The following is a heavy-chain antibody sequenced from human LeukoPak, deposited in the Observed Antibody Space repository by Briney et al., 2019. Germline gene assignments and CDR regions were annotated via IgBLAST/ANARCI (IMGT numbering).Heavy chain of an antibody. CDR2: IWYDGSNK. D-gene: IGHD3-3*01. CDR1: GFTFSSYG. V-gene: IGHV3-33*01. Sequence: GGSLRLSCAASGFTFSSYGMHWVRQAPGKGLEWVAVIWYDGSNKYYADSVKGRFTISRDNSKNTLYLQMNSLRDEDTAVSYCARGRSSYYYFWRGYSGDYFDYWGQGTLVTGSS. J-gene: IGHJ4*02. CDR3: ARGRSSYYYFWRGYSGDYFDY.